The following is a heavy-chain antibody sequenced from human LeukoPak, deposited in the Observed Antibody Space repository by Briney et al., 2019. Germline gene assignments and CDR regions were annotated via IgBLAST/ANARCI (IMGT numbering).Heavy chain of an antibody. CDR3: ARAPYGLLDYFDY. CDR2: IYYSGST. Sequence: PSETLSLTCTVSGGSISSSSYYWGWLRQPPGKGREWIVSIYYSGSTYYNPSLKSRVTISVYTSKNQFSLKLSSVTAADTAVYYCARAPYGLLDYFDYWGQGTLVTVSS. V-gene: IGHV4-39*07. CDR1: GGSISSSSYY. D-gene: IGHD2-15*01. J-gene: IGHJ4*02.